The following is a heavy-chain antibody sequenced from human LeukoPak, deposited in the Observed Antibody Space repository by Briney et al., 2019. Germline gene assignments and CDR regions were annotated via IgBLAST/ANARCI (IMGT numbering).Heavy chain of an antibody. CDR2: IYYSGST. D-gene: IGHD2-21*01. CDR3: ARRDLFYWYFDL. V-gene: IGHV4-59*08. J-gene: IGHJ2*01. CDR1: GGSISSYY. Sequence: SETLSLTCTVSGGSISSYYWSWIRQPPGKGLEWIGYIYYSGSTNYSPSLKSRVTISVDTSKNQSSLKLSSVTAADTAVYYCARRDLFYWYFDLWGRGTLVTVSS.